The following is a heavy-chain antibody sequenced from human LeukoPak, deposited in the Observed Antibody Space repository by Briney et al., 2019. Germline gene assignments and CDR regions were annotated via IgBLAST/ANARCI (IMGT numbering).Heavy chain of an antibody. Sequence: PGGSLRLSCAASGFTFSRSWMDWVRQAPGKGLEWVPNIKEDGSETHYVDSAKGRFTISRDNAKNTLFLQVDSLRVEDTAIYYCSYSLNYWGQGTLVTVSS. D-gene: IGHD2-21*01. V-gene: IGHV3-7*01. CDR1: GFTFSRSW. J-gene: IGHJ4*02. CDR3: SYSLNY. CDR2: IKEDGSET.